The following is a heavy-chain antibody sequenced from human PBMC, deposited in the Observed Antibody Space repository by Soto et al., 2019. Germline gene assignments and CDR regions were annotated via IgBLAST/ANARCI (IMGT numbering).Heavy chain of an antibody. CDR1: GFTFSDYY. V-gene: IGHV3-11*05. CDR2: ISSSSSYT. D-gene: IGHD4-17*01. CDR3: ARDSRNSFDYGDYANYDY. J-gene: IGHJ4*02. Sequence: PGGSLRLSCAASGFTFSDYYMSWIRQAPGKGLEWVSYISSSSSYTNYADSVKGRFTISRDNAKNSLYLQMNSLRAEDTAVYYCARDSRNSFDYGDYANYDYWGQGTLVTVSS.